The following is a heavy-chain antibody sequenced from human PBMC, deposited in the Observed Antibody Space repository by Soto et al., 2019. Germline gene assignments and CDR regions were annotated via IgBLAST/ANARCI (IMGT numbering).Heavy chain of an antibody. V-gene: IGHV3-7*03. CDR1: GFTFSSYW. CDR2: IKQDGSEK. Sequence: PGGSLRLSCAASGFTFSSYWMSWVRQAPGKGLEWVANIKQDGSEKYYVDSVKGRFTISRDNAKNSLYLQMNSLRAEDTAVYYCARGPWEQQLTRNNWFDPWGQGTLVTVSS. J-gene: IGHJ5*02. D-gene: IGHD6-13*01. CDR3: ARGPWEQQLTRNNWFDP.